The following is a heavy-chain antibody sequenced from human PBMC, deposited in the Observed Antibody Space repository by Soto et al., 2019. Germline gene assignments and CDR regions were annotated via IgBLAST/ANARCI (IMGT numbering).Heavy chain of an antibody. J-gene: IGHJ6*02. Sequence: EVQLVESGGGLVKPGGSLRLSCAASGFTFSNAWMSWVRQAPGKGLEWVGRIKSKTDGGTTDYAAPVKGRFTISRDDSKNTLYLQMNSLKTEDTAVYYCTTGRSRVTIFGVVTSIYYYGMDVWGQGTTVTVSS. D-gene: IGHD3-3*01. CDR3: TTGRSRVTIFGVVTSIYYYGMDV. V-gene: IGHV3-15*01. CDR1: GFTFSNAW. CDR2: IKSKTDGGTT.